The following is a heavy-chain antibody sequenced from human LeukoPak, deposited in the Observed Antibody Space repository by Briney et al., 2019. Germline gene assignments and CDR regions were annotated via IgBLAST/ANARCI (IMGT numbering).Heavy chain of an antibody. CDR3: AKDIGGNPSVFDY. V-gene: IGHV3-9*03. CDR2: ISWNSGSI. J-gene: IGHJ4*02. D-gene: IGHD4-23*01. Sequence: GGSLRLSCAASGFTFDEYAMHWVRQAPGKGLEWVSGISWNSGSIGYADSVKGRFTISRDNAKNSLYLQMNGLRAEDMALYYCAKDIGGNPSVFDYWGQGTLVTVSS. CDR1: GFTFDEYA.